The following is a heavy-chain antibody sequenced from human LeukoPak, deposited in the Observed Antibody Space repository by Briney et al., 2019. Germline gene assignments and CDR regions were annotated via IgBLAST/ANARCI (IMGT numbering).Heavy chain of an antibody. V-gene: IGHV3-74*03. Sequence: GGSLRLTCPCSIFTLLQNWWNELRQAPGKGLVWVSRSEGDDSTTTYADSVKGRFTVSRDTAKNTLYLQMNSLRVEDTAVYDCATTDWLWTWGQRTLVTVSP. J-gene: IGHJ5*02. CDR1: TLLQNW. CDR2: SEGDDSTT. CDR3: ATTDWLWT. D-gene: IGHD3-9*01.